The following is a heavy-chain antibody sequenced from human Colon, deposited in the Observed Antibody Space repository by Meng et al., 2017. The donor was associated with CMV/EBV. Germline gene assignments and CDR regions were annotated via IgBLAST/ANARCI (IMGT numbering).Heavy chain of an antibody. CDR2: IYSGGPM. D-gene: IGHD3-10*02. Sequence: GESLKISCATSGFTFSDYYMSWIRQAPGKGLEWVAYIYSGGPMHYADSVKGRFTISRDNSKNILYLQMNSLRADDTAVYYCARGSGPLFPGAFDIWGQGTMVTVSS. V-gene: IGHV3-53*01. CDR3: ARGSGPLFPGAFDI. J-gene: IGHJ3*02. CDR1: GFTFSDYY.